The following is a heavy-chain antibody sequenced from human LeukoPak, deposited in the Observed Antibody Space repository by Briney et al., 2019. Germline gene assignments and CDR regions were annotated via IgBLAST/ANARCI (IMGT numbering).Heavy chain of an antibody. J-gene: IGHJ4*02. CDR1: GFTFSEYW. Sequence: PGGSLRHSCAASGFTFSEYWMHWVRLTPGRRLVWVARINGDGSDTTYADSVKGRFTISRDNAKNTVYLQMNSLTAEDTAVYYCTRPWGIWGQGALVTVSS. CDR3: TRPWGI. V-gene: IGHV3-74*03. D-gene: IGHD3-16*01. CDR2: INGDGSDT.